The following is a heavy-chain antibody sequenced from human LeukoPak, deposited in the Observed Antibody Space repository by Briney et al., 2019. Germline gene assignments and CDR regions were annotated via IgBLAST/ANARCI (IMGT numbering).Heavy chain of an antibody. CDR2: ISGSSSSGRT. J-gene: IGHJ4*02. D-gene: IGHD2-21*01. CDR3: AKMWWELNYFDY. Sequence: GGSLRVSCAASGFTFSSNAMSWVRQAPGKGLEWVSAISGSSSSGRTFYADSVKGRFTISRDNSKNTLYLQMNSLRAEDTAIYYCAKMWWELNYFDYWGQGTLVTVSS. CDR1: GFTFSSNA. V-gene: IGHV3-23*01.